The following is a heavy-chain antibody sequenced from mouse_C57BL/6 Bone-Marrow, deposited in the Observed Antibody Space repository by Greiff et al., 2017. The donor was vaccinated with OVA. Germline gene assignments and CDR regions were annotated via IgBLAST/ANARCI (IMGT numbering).Heavy chain of an antibody. CDR1: GYTFTSYW. CDR2: IDPSDSYT. D-gene: IGHD2-5*01. J-gene: IGHJ3*01. V-gene: IGHV1-69*01. CDR3: ARQDSNYGWFAY. Sequence: QVQLQQPGAELVMPGASVKLSCKASGYTFTSYWMHWVKQRPGQGLEWIGEIDPSDSYTNYNQKFKGKSTLTVDKSSSTAYMQLSSLTSEDSAVXYCARQDSNYGWFAYWGQGTLVTVSA.